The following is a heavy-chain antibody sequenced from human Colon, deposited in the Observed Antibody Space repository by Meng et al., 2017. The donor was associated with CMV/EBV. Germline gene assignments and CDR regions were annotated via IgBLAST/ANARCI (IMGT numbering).Heavy chain of an antibody. CDR2: MDYGGSP. J-gene: IGHJ6*02. CDR3: ARTGNYYVSGNGAVDV. D-gene: IGHD3-10*01. Sequence: GSLRLSCIVSGGSISSSNYYWGWIRQTAKGLEWIGSMDYGGSPYFYPSVRGRVDISMDTSKNQFYLSLTSVTAADTALYYCARTGNYYVSGNGAVDVWGQGTTVTVSS. V-gene: IGHV4-39*07. CDR1: GGSISSSNYY.